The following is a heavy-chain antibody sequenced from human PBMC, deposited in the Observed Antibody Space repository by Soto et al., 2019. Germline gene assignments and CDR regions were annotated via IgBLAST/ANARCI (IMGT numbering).Heavy chain of an antibody. V-gene: IGHV4-34*01. CDR3: ARHLGDYYGSGSYSYWFDP. D-gene: IGHD3-10*01. CDR1: GVSFSGYY. Sequence: SETLSLTCAVYGVSFSGYYWSWILQPPGKGLEWIGEINHSGSTNYNPSLKSRVTISVDTSKNQFSLKLSSVTAADTAVYYCARHLGDYYGSGSYSYWFDPWGQGTLVTVS. CDR2: INHSGST. J-gene: IGHJ5*02.